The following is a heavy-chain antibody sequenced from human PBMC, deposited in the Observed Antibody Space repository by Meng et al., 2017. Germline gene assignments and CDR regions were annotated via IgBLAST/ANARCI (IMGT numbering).Heavy chain of an antibody. CDR2: IIPIFGTA. Sequence: QPVQYGYGVKKPGSSMNACRKAAEGTFGNHSITWVVQVPAQMLEGMEGIIPIFGTANYAQKFQVRVTITADESTSTAYMELSSLRSEDTAVYYFARHYSSSWYVDYWGQGTLVTVSS. J-gene: IGHJ4*02. V-gene: IGHV1-69*01. D-gene: IGHD6-13*01. CDR1: EGTFGNHS. CDR3: ARHYSSSWYVDY.